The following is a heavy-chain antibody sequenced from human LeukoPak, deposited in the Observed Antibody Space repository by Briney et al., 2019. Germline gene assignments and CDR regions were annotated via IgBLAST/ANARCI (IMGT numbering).Heavy chain of an antibody. CDR3: TRGPTLIGVAGTWPLDY. J-gene: IGHJ4*02. CDR2: ISSGSTYK. D-gene: IGHD6-19*01. Sequence: PGGSLRLSCAASGFTFSDYSMHWARQAPGKGLEWVSSISSGSTYKYSADSLKGRFTISRDNAKNSLYLQMNSLRAEDSAVYYCTRGPTLIGVAGTWPLDYWGQGTLVTVSS. V-gene: IGHV3-21*01. CDR1: GFTFSDYS.